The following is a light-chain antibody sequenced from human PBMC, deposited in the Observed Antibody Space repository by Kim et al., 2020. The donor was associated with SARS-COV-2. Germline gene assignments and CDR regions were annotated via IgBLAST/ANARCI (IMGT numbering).Light chain of an antibody. V-gene: IGLV3-21*03. CDR2: DDR. CDR1: NIGSKS. J-gene: IGLJ2*01. CDR3: QVWDISSDLPA. Sequence: SYELTQPPSVSEAPGKTARISCGGDNIGSKSVHWYQQKSGQAPVLVVHDDRDRPSGIPERFSGSNSGNTATLTISGVEAGDEADYYCQVWDISSDLPAFGGGTQLTVL.